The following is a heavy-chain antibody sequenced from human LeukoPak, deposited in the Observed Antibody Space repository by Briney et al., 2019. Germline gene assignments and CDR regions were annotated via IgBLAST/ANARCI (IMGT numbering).Heavy chain of an antibody. CDR2: INPNSGGT. J-gene: IGHJ6*02. D-gene: IGHD3-10*01. V-gene: IGHV1-2*02. CDR3: ARDFPLLWFGELLSPPTPDGMDV. Sequence: ASVKVCCKASGYTFTGYYMHWVRQAPGQGLEGMGWINPNSGGTNYAQKFQGRVTMTRDTSISTAYMELSGLRSDDTAVYYCARDFPLLWFGELLSPPTPDGMDVWGQGTTVTVSS. CDR1: GYTFTGYY.